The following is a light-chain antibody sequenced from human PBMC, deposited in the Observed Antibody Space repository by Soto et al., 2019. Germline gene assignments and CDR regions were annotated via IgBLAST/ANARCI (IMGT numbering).Light chain of an antibody. Sequence: ELVLTQSPGTLSLSPGERATLSCRASQSVDSDYLGWYQQKPGQAPRLLIHGASSRATDIPDRFSGSGSGTDFTLTISRLEPEDGEVYDGQQYGSSTGTFGQGTKVDIK. CDR3: QQYGSSTGT. CDR2: GAS. J-gene: IGKJ1*01. CDR1: QSVDSDY. V-gene: IGKV3-20*01.